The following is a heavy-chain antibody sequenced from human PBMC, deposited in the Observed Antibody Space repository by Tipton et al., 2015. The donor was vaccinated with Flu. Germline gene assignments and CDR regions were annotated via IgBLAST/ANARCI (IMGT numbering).Heavy chain of an antibody. CDR1: GGSFSGYY. Sequence: TLSLTCAVYGGSFSGYYWGWIRQHPGKGLEWIGEINHSGSTNYNPSLKGRVTISVDTSKNQFSLKLSSVTAADTAVYYCARPMGRDGHDGFDPWGQGTLVTVSS. CDR2: INHSGST. D-gene: IGHD5-24*01. J-gene: IGHJ5*02. CDR3: ARPMGRDGHDGFDP. V-gene: IGHV4-34*01.